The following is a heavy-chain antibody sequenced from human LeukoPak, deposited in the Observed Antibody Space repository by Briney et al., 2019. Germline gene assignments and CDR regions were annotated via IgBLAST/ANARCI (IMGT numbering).Heavy chain of an antibody. D-gene: IGHD3-16*01. CDR3: ARGGGLDV. CDR2: INHNGNVN. J-gene: IGHJ6*02. CDR1: GLTFSSHW. Sequence: GGSLRLSCAASGLTFSSHWMHWARQAPGKGLEWVASINHNGNVNYYVDSVKGRFTISRDNAKSSLYLQMSNLRAEDTAVYFCARGGGLDVWGQGATVTVSS. V-gene: IGHV3-7*03.